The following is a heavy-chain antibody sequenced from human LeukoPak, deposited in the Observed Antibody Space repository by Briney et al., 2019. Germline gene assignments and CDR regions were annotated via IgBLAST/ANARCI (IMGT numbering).Heavy chain of an antibody. J-gene: IGHJ6*03. CDR2: IYSGGST. V-gene: IGHV3-66*01. Sequence: GGSLRLSCAASGFTFSSYWMHWVRQAPGKGLEWVSVIYSGGSTYYADSVKGRFTISRDNSKNTLYLQMNSLRAEDTAVYYCAREVTMIVVVNYYYYYYMDVWGKGTTVTVSS. D-gene: IGHD3-22*01. CDR1: GFTFSSYW. CDR3: AREVTMIVVVNYYYYYYMDV.